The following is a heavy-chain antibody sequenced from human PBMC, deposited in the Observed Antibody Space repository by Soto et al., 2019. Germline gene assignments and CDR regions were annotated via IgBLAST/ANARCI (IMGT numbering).Heavy chain of an antibody. Sequence: ASVKVSCKASGGTFSSYAISWVRQAPGQGLEWMGGIIPIFGTANYAQKFQGRVTITADESTSTAYMELSSLRSEDTAVYYCAMRYYYYYGMDVWGQGTTVTVSS. J-gene: IGHJ6*02. V-gene: IGHV1-69*13. CDR1: GGTFSSYA. CDR2: IIPIFGTA. CDR3: AMRYYYYYGMDV.